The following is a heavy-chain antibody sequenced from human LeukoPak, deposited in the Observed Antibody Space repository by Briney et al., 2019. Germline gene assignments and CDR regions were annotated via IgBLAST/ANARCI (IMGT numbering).Heavy chain of an antibody. Sequence: GDSLKISCRGSGYSFTEYWIGWVRQMPGKGLEWMGLIYPGDSDTRYSPSFQGQVTISADKSISTAYLQWSSLKASDTAMYYCARHMGSIAVAGTAFDYWGQGTLVTVSS. CDR1: GYSFTEYW. CDR2: IYPGDSDT. V-gene: IGHV5-51*01. J-gene: IGHJ4*02. CDR3: ARHMGSIAVAGTAFDY. D-gene: IGHD6-19*01.